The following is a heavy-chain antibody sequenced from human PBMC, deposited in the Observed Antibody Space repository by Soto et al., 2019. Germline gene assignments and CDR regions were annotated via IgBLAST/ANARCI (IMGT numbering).Heavy chain of an antibody. CDR1: GGSFSGYY. D-gene: IGHD3-3*01. V-gene: IGHV4-34*01. Sequence: SETLSLTCAVYGGSFSGYYWSWIRQPPGKGLEWIGEINHSGSTNYNPSLKSRVTISVDTSKNQFSLKLSSVTAADTAVYYCARATDFLGNYYYYMDVGGKGTT. J-gene: IGHJ6*03. CDR2: INHSGST. CDR3: ARATDFLGNYYYYMDV.